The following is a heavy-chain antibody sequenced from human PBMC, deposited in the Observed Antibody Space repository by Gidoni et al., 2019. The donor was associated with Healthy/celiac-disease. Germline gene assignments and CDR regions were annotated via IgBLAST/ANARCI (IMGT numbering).Heavy chain of an antibody. CDR2: INQDGSEK. CDR1: GCTFSSYW. D-gene: IGHD2-2*02. V-gene: IGHV3-7*01. CDR3: ARGGQEVVVVPAAIIDY. Sequence: EVQLVESGGGLVQPGGSLRLSCAASGCTFSSYWMSWVRQAPGKGLEWVANINQDGSEKYYVDSVKGRFTISRDNAKNSLYLQMNSLSAEDTAVYYCARGGQEVVVVPAAIIDYWGQGTLVTVSS. J-gene: IGHJ4*02.